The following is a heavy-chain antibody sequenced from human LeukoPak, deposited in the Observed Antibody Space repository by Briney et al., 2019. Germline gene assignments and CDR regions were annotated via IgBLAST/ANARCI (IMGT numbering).Heavy chain of an antibody. CDR1: DDSITMYY. Sequence: SETLSLTCSVSDDSITMYYWTWIRQPPGKGLEWIGYVDHTGSTNFNPSLNGRVSISRDTTKNLFSLRLRSVTAADTAVYYCARSVEGYCSGGSCYSYYYYMDVWGKGTTVTVSS. V-gene: IGHV4-59*01. J-gene: IGHJ6*03. CDR2: VDHTGST. CDR3: ARSVEGYCSGGSCYSYYYYMDV. D-gene: IGHD2-15*01.